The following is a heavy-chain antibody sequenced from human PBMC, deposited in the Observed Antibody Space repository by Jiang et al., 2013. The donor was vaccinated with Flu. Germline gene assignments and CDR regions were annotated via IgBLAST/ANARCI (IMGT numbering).Heavy chain of an antibody. D-gene: IGHD4-17*01. CDR2: IYYSGST. CDR1: GGSISSYY. CDR3: ARRRELGYGDYDGYYFDY. V-gene: IGHV4-59*08. Sequence: PGLVKPSETLSLTCTVSGGSISSYYWSWIRQPPGKGLEWIGYIYYSGSTNYNPSLKSRVTISVDTSKNQFSLKLSSVTAADTAVYYCARRRELGYGDYDGYYFDYWGQGTLVTVSS. J-gene: IGHJ4*02.